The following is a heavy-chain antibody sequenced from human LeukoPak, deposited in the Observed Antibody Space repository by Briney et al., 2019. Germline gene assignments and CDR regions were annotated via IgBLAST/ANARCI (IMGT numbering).Heavy chain of an antibody. CDR3: ARVERRGNWYFDD. V-gene: IGHV3-33*01. CDR1: GFTFRSYG. D-gene: IGHD1-1*01. CDR2: TWYDGSNK. J-gene: IGHJ4*02. Sequence: GRSLRLSCAASGFTFRSYGIHWVRQAPGKGLEWVTGTWYDGSNKYYTDSVKGRFTISRDNSKSTFHLQMNSLRAEDTAVYYCARVERRGNWYFDDWGQGTLVTVSS.